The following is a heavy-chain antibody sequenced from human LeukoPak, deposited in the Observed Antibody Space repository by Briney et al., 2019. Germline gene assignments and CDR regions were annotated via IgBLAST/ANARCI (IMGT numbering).Heavy chain of an antibody. CDR2: INYSGST. V-gene: IGHV4-34*01. Sequence: SETLSLTCAVYGGSFSGYYWSWIRQPPGKGLEWIGEINYSGSTNYNPSLKSRVTISVDTSKNQFSLKLSSVTAADTAVYYCARVSDYGSGGFDYWGQGTLVTVSS. CDR1: GGSFSGYY. D-gene: IGHD3-10*01. CDR3: ARVSDYGSGGFDY. J-gene: IGHJ4*02.